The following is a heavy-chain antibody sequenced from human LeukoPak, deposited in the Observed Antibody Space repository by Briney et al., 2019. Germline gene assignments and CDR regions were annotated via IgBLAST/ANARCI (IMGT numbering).Heavy chain of an antibody. CDR3: ARTTYYYGSGRALRWFDP. CDR2: IYYSGST. CDR1: GGSISSYY. Sequence: SETLSLTCTVSGGSISSYYWSWIRQPPGKGLEWIGYIYYSGSTNYNPSLKSRVTISVDTSKNQFSLKLSSVTAADTAVYYCARTTYYYGSGRALRWFDPWGQGTLVTVSS. V-gene: IGHV4-59*12. D-gene: IGHD3-10*01. J-gene: IGHJ5*02.